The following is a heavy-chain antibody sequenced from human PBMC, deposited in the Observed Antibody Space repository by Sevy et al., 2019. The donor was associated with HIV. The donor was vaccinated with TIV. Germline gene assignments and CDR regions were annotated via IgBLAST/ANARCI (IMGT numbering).Heavy chain of an antibody. CDR3: AREGGYSDQGMDV. D-gene: IGHD5-12*01. J-gene: IGHJ6*02. V-gene: IGHV3-21*01. CDR2: ISSSSSYV. Sequence: GGSLRLSCVASGFTFSSYNMNWVRQAPGKGLEWVSSISSSSSYVYHADSVKGRFTISRDNDKNSLYLEMNSLRAEDTAVYYCAREGGYSDQGMDVWGLGTTVTVSS. CDR1: GFTFSSYN.